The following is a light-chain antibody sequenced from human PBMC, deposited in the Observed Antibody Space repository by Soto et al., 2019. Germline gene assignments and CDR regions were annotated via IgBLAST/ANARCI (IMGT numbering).Light chain of an antibody. V-gene: IGKV3-11*01. J-gene: IGKJ2*01. Sequence: EIVLTQSPATLSLSPGKRATLSCRASQSIGTYLAWYQQKPGQAPRLLIYDASTRATGIPARFSGSGSGTDFTLTISSLDPEDFAVYYCHQRSNWPPYTFGQGTKLEIK. CDR2: DAS. CDR3: HQRSNWPPYT. CDR1: QSIGTY.